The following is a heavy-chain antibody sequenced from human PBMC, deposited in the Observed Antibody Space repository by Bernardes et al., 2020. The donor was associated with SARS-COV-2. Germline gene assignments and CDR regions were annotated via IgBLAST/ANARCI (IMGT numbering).Heavy chain of an antibody. CDR3: AKGTTFFGTYYYYGLDV. J-gene: IGHJ6*02. V-gene: IGHV3-30*18. CDR1: GFTFTNYG. CDR2: ISYDESYE. Sequence: GGSLRLSCAASGFTFTNYGMHWVRQAPGKGLEWVALISYDESYENYADTVKGRFTISRDNSKNTLHLQMNSLRAEDTAVYFCAKGTTFFGTYYYYGLDVWGQGTTVTVSS. D-gene: IGHD3-3*01.